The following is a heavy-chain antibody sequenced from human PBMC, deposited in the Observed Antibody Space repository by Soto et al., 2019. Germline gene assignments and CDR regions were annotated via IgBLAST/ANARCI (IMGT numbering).Heavy chain of an antibody. CDR3: ARGRSVNIVLMSAVCFDP. Sequence: TLSLTCAVYGGSFSGYYWSWIRQPPGKGLEWIGEINHSGSTNYNPSLKSRVTISVDTSKNQFSLKPSSVTAADTAVYYCARGRSVNIVLMSAVCFDPWGQGTLVTVSS. D-gene: IGHD2-8*01. CDR1: GGSFSGYY. J-gene: IGHJ5*02. CDR2: INHSGST. V-gene: IGHV4-34*01.